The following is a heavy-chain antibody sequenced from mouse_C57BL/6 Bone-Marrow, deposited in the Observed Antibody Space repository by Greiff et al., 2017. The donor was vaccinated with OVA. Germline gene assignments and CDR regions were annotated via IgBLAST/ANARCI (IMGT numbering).Heavy chain of an antibody. J-gene: IGHJ3*01. CDR3: ARWRNWDDWFAY. V-gene: IGHV1-69*01. CDR1: GYTFTSYW. D-gene: IGHD4-1*01. CDR2: IAPSDSYT. Sequence: QVQLQQPGAELVMPGASVKLSCKASGYTFTSYWMHWVKQRPGQGLEWIGEIAPSDSYTNYNQKFKGKSTLTLDKSSSTAYVQLSSLTSEDSAVYYCARWRNWDDWFAYGGQGTLVTVSA.